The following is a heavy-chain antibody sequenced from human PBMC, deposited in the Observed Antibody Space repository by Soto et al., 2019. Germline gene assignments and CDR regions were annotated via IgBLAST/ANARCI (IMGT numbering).Heavy chain of an antibody. CDR3: ARGPKKLIY. V-gene: IGHV4-34*02. D-gene: IGHD2-8*01. J-gene: IGHJ4*02. Sequence: QVQLQQWGARLLKPSETLSLTCGVSGGSFSGYYWTWIRQPPGKGLEWIGAINDSGSTNYNPSLKSRVTMSVDTSKTQFSLKLDSVTAADTAVYYCARGPKKLIYWSQGTLVTVSS. CDR2: INDSGST. CDR1: GGSFSGYY.